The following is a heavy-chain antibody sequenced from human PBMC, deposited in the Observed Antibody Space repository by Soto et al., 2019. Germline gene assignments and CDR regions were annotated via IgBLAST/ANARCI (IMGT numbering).Heavy chain of an antibody. J-gene: IGHJ4*02. V-gene: IGHV1-8*01. CDR3: ARGDYDSSGYHPLLSY. Sequence: ASVKVSCKASGYTFTSYDTNWVRQATGQGLEWMGWMNPNSGNTGYAQKFQGRVTMTRNTSISTAYMELSSLRSEDTAVYYCARGDYDSSGYHPLLSYWGQGTLVTVSS. CDR1: GYTFTSYD. D-gene: IGHD3-22*01. CDR2: MNPNSGNT.